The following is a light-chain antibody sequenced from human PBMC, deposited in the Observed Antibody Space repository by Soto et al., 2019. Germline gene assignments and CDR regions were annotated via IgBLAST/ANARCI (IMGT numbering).Light chain of an antibody. V-gene: IGKV3-11*01. J-gene: IGKJ3*01. CDR2: DVT. CDR1: QSVSNY. Sequence: EIVLTQSPATLSLSPGERATLSCRASQSVSNYLAWYQQKPGQAPRLLIYDVTNRATGIPARFSGSGSGTDFTFTISSREPEDFAVYSCPSLFTFGPVTKVDIK. CDR3: PSLFT.